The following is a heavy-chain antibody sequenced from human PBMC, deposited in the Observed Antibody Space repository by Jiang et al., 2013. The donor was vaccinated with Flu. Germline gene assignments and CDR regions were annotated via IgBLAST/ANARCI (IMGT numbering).Heavy chain of an antibody. J-gene: IGHJ5*02. D-gene: IGHD1-26*01. CDR2: IYPGDSDT. V-gene: IGHV5-51*01. Sequence: PGKGLEWMGIIYPGDSDTRYSPSFQGQVTISADKSISTAYLQWSSLKASDTAMYYCALGSGSYPRGHWFDPWGQGTLVTVSS. CDR3: ALGSGSYPRGHWFDP.